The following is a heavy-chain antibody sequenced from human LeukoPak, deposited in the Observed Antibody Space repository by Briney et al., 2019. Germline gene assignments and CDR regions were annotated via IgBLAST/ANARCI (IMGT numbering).Heavy chain of an antibody. J-gene: IGHJ2*01. V-gene: IGHV1-46*01. Sequence: ASVKVSCKASGYTFTSYYMHWVRQAPGQGLEWMGIINPSGGSTSYAQKFQGRVTITTDESTSTAYMELSSLRSEDTAVYYCARVFHASITMIVVVIRDRHHWYFDLWGRGTLVTVSS. CDR1: GYTFTSYY. CDR3: ARVFHASITMIVVVIRDRHHWYFDL. D-gene: IGHD3-22*01. CDR2: INPSGGST.